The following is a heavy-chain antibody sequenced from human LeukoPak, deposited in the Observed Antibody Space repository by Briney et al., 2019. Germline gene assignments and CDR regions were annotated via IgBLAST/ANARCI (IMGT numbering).Heavy chain of an antibody. CDR2: ISNRGST. J-gene: IGHJ4*02. D-gene: IGHD3-10*01. CDR1: GGSISSYC. CDR3: AREASRAGTYYFDY. Sequence: SETLSLTCTVSGGSISSYCWSWIRQPPGKGLEWIGYISNRGSTNYNPSLKSRVTISVDTSKNQFSLNLRSVTAADTAVYFCAREASRAGTYYFDYWGQGTLLTVSS. V-gene: IGHV4-59*01.